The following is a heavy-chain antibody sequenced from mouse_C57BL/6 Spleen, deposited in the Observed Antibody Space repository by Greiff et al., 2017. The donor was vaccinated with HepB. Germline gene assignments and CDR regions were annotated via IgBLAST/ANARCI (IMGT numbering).Heavy chain of an antibody. CDR1: GYTFTDYE. CDR3: TRPNWAWFAY. J-gene: IGHJ3*01. CDR2: IDPETGGT. V-gene: IGHV1-15*01. D-gene: IGHD4-1*01. Sequence: QVQLKQSGAELVRPGASVTLSCKASGYTFTDYEMHWVKQTPVHGLAWIGAIDPETGGTAYNQKFKGKAILTADKSSSTAYMELRSLTSEDSAVYYCTRPNWAWFAYWGQETLVTVSA.